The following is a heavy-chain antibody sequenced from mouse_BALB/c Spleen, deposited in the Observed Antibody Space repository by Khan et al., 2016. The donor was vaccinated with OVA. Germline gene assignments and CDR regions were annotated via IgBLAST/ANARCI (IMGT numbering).Heavy chain of an antibody. CDR1: GYSITSEYA. CDR3: ARKDYYDCDPFPY. CDR2: INYSGNT. D-gene: IGHD2-4*01. V-gene: IGHV3-2*02. Sequence: EVKLLESGPGLVKPSQSLSLTCTVTGYSITSEYAWNWIRQFPGNKLEWMGYINYSGNTRFNPSLRSRISITRDTSKNQFILQLNSVTTEDTATYDCARKDYYDCDPFPYWGQGTLVTVSA. J-gene: IGHJ3*01.